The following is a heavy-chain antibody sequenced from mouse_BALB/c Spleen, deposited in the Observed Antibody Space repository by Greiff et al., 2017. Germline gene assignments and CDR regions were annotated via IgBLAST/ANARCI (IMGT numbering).Heavy chain of an antibody. J-gene: IGHJ2*01. CDR1: GYSITSDYA. Sequence: EVKLVESGPGLVKPSQSLSLTCTVTGYSITSDYAWNWIRQFPGNKLEWMGYISYSGSTSYNPSLKSRISITRDTSKNQFFLQLNSVTTEDTATYYCARRVTYFDYWGQGTTLTVSS. CDR3: ARRVTYFDY. CDR2: ISYSGST. D-gene: IGHD2-3*01. V-gene: IGHV3-2*02.